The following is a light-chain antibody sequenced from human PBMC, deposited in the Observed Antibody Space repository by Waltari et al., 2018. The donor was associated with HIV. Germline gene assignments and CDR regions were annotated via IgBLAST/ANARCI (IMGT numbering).Light chain of an antibody. Sequence: QSVLTQPPSVSGAPGQRVTISCTGSSSHIGAGYHVHWYQQLPGTAPKLLIYCNSNRPSGVPDRFSGSKSGTSASLAITGLQAEDEADYHCQSHDSSLSGYVFGTGTKVTVL. CDR3: QSHDSSLSGYV. V-gene: IGLV1-40*01. J-gene: IGLJ1*01. CDR1: SSHIGAGYH. CDR2: CNS.